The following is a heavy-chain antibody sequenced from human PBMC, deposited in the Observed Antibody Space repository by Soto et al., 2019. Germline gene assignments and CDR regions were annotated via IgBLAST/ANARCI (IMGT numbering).Heavy chain of an antibody. CDR1: GFTFGSYW. CDR3: AKSGEVRERAWFGP. D-gene: IGHD3-10*01. Sequence: EVQLVESGGGLVQPGGSLRLSCAVSGFTFGSYWMNWVRLIPGKGLEWVAYIKPDGSATYYVDSVKGRFTISRDNAKKSLYLEMNSLRAEDTAVYYCAKSGEVRERAWFGPWGQGTLVTVSS. J-gene: IGHJ5*02. V-gene: IGHV3-7*03. CDR2: IKPDGSAT.